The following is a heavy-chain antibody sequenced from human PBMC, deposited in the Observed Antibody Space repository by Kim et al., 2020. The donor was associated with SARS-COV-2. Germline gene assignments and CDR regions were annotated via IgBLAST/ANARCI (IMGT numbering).Heavy chain of an antibody. J-gene: IGHJ5*02. V-gene: IGHV1-24*01. D-gene: IGHD1-26*01. Sequence: AKKFQGRVTMTEDTSKDTAYMELSGVRSEDTAVYYCATGPIVGATSWFDPWGQGTLVTVSS. CDR3: ATGPIVGATSWFDP.